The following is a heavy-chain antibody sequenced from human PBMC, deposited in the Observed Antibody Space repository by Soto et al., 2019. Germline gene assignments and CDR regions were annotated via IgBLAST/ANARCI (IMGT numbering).Heavy chain of an antibody. CDR1: GFPLSVYS. Sequence: GGSLRLSCSASGFPLSVYSMDWVRRAPGKGLEWVSYIGGSGSPIYYADSVKGRFAISRDNAQNSLYLQMNSLRDEDTAVYYCARGYLSNSFDLLGQGTLVTVSS. CDR3: ARGYLSNSFDL. V-gene: IGHV3-48*02. D-gene: IGHD1-20*01. CDR2: IGGSGSPI. J-gene: IGHJ5*02.